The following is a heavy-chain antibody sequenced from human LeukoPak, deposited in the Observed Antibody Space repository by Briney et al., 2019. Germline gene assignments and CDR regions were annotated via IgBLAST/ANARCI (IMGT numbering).Heavy chain of an antibody. CDR3: TRRMEVRPHFDL. CDR1: GYSFTTYW. V-gene: IGHV5-51*01. D-gene: IGHD1-7*01. J-gene: IGHJ2*01. CDR2: IYPGDSDT. Sequence: GESLKISRKGSGYSFTTYWIGWVRQMPGKGLAWMGIIYPGDSDTRYSPSFQGQVTISADKSISTAYLQWSSLKASDSAMYFCTRRMEVRPHFDLWGRGTLVTVSS.